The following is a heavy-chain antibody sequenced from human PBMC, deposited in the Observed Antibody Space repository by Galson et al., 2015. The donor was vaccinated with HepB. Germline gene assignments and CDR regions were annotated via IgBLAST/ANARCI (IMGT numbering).Heavy chain of an antibody. CDR1: GLNFSSYG. D-gene: IGHD3-16*01. J-gene: IGHJ3*02. CDR3: ARERQEYYDYVWGTYGGPDGLGI. CDR2: IWYDGSNK. V-gene: IGHV3-33*01. Sequence: SLRLSCAASGLNFSSYGMHWVRQAPGKGLEWVAVIWYDGSNKYYEDSVKGRFTISRDTSKNTLYLQMNSLRAEDTAVYYCARERQEYYDYVWGTYGGPDGLGIWGRGTVVIVSS.